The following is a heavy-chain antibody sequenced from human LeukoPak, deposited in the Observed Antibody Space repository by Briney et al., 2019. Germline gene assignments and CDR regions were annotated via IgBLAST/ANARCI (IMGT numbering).Heavy chain of an antibody. CDR1: GFTVSSNY. CDR3: ARGIGDCYFDY. Sequence: PGGSLRLSCAASGFTVSSNYMSWVSQAPGKGLEWVSVIYSGGSTYYADSVKGRFTISRDNSKNTLYLQMNSLRAEDTAVYYCARGIGDCYFDYWGQGTLVTVSS. D-gene: IGHD2-21*02. V-gene: IGHV3-53*01. J-gene: IGHJ4*02. CDR2: IYSGGST.